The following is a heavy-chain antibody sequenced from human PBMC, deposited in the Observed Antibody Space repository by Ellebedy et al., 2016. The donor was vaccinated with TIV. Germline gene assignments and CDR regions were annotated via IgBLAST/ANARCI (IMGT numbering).Heavy chain of an antibody. CDR3: AKDSLGYAGLFDY. D-gene: IGHD5-18*01. J-gene: IGHJ4*02. V-gene: IGHV3-23*01. CDR1: GFTFSSYA. Sequence: GESLKISXAASGFTFSSYAMSWVRQAPGKGLEWVSTISGSGDKYYSDSVKGRVTISRDNSKNTLFLQINSLRAEDTAVYFCAKDSLGYAGLFDYWGQGTLVTVSS. CDR2: ISGSGDK.